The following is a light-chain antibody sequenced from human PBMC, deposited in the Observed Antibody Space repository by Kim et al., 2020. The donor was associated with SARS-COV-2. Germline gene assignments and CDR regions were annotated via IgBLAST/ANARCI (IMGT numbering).Light chain of an antibody. CDR2: DVS. J-gene: IGLJ1*01. CDR1: SSVVGGYNF. Sequence: GQSLTISCTGTSSVVGGYNFVSWYQHHPGKAPKLMIYDVSKRPSGVSNRFSGSKSGNTASLTISGLQAEEEADYYCSSYTSSSTFVFGTGTKVTVL. CDR3: SSYTSSSTFV. V-gene: IGLV2-14*03.